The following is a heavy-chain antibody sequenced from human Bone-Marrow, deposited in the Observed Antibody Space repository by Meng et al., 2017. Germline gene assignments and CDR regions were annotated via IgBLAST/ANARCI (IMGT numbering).Heavy chain of an antibody. D-gene: IGHD2-15*01. Sequence: SVKVSCKASGYTFTSYAISWVRQAPGQGLEWMGGIIPIFGTANYAQKFQGRVTITADESTSTAYMELSSLRSEDTAVYYCARGYCSGGSCYRLIYYYYYGMDVWGQGTTVTVSS. CDR3: ARGYCSGGSCYRLIYYYYYGMDV. CDR1: GYTFTSYA. V-gene: IGHV1-69*13. J-gene: IGHJ6*02. CDR2: IIPIFGTA.